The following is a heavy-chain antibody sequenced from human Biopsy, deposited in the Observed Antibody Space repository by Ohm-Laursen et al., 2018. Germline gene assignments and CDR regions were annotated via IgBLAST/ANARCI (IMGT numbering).Heavy chain of an antibody. CDR3: ALQSVAQMKNFDY. CDR1: GFSFAGYY. V-gene: IGHV1-2*02. J-gene: IGHJ4*02. D-gene: IGHD6-19*01. CDR2: ISPKSGGT. Sequence: SVKVSCKASGFSFAGYYIHWVRQAPGQGLEWMGWISPKSGGTNYAQKFQGNITMTKNTSMSTAYMEMSRLRSDDTAVYYCALQSVAQMKNFDYWGQGTLVTVSS.